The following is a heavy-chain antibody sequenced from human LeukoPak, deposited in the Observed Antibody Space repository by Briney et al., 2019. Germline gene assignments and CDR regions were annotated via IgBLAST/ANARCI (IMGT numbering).Heavy chain of an antibody. CDR3: ARVGAQRWLQSHFDY. D-gene: IGHD5-24*01. V-gene: IGHV3-23*01. CDR2: ISGSGGST. J-gene: IGHJ4*02. CDR1: GFTFSSYA. Sequence: GGSLRLSCAASGFTFSSYAMSWDRQAPGKGLEWVSAISGSGGSTYYADSVKGRFTISRDNAKNSLYLQMNSLRAEDTAVYFCARVGAQRWLQSHFDYWGQGTLVTVSS.